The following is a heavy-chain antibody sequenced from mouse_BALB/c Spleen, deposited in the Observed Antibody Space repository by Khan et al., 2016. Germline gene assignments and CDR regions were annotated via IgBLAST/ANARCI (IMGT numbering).Heavy chain of an antibody. J-gene: IGHJ1*01. V-gene: IGHV7-3*02. D-gene: IGHD2-3*01. CDR1: GFTFTDYY. CDR3: ARDLSDGYYWYLDG. CDR2: ARNKANGFTA. Sequence: EVELVESGGGLVQPGDSLRLSCTTSGFTFTDYYMSWVRQPPGEALEWLGFARNKANGFTAEYSASVKGRFTLSRDNSQSILYLQMNTLRAEDSATYYCARDLSDGYYWYLDGWGAGTTVTVSA.